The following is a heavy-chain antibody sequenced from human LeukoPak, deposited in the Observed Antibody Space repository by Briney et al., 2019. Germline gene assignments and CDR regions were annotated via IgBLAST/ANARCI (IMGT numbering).Heavy chain of an antibody. D-gene: IGHD3-10*01. V-gene: IGHV4-34*01. CDR1: GGSFSGYY. Sequence: KPSETLSLTCAVYGGSFSGYYWSWIRQPPGKGLEWIGEINHSGSTNYNPSLKSRVTISVDTSKDQFSLKLSSVTAADTAEYYCASFGASRSHYYYYMDVWGKGTTVTVSS. J-gene: IGHJ6*03. CDR3: ASFGASRSHYYYYMDV. CDR2: INHSGST.